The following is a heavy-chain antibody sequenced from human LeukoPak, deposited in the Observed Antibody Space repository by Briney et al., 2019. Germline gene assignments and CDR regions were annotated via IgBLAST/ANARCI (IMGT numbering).Heavy chain of an antibody. CDR1: GFTFSNYW. V-gene: IGHV3-7*01. Sequence: GGSLRLSCAASGFTFSNYWMTWVRQAPGKGLEWVANIKADGSEKYYVDSVKGRFTISRDNAKNSLYLQMNSLRADDTAVYYCARFAAGGSYYYYMDVWGKGTTVTVSS. CDR2: IKADGSEK. CDR3: ARFAAGGSYYYYMDV. J-gene: IGHJ6*03. D-gene: IGHD6-25*01.